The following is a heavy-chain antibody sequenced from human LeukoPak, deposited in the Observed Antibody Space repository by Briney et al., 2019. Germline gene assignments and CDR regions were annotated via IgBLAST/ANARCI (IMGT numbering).Heavy chain of an antibody. CDR3: ARMHYFDY. V-gene: IGHV3-33*01. Sequence: PGRSLRLSCAASGFTFSSYGMHWVRQAPGKGLEWVAVIWYDGSNKYYADSVKGRFTISRDNSKNTLYLQMNSLRDEDTAVYYCARMHYFDYWGQGTLVTVSS. CDR1: GFTFSSYG. CDR2: IWYDGSNK. J-gene: IGHJ4*02.